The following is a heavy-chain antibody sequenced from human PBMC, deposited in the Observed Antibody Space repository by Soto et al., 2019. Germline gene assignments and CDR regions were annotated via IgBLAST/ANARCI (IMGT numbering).Heavy chain of an antibody. CDR1: GFTFSSYW. D-gene: IGHD2-21*02. Sequence: PGGSLRLSCAASGFTFSSYWMSWVRQALGKGLEWVANIKQDGSEKYYVDSVKGRFTISRDNAKNSLYLQMNSLRAEDTAVYYCARGLVVVTSKHYYGMDVWGQGTTVTVSS. CDR3: ARGLVVVTSKHYYGMDV. V-gene: IGHV3-7*01. J-gene: IGHJ6*02. CDR2: IKQDGSEK.